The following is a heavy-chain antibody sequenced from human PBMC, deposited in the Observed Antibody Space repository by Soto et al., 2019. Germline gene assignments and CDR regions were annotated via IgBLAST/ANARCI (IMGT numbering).Heavy chain of an antibody. Sequence: GGSLRLSCAASGFTVSSNYMSWVRQAPGKGLEWVSLIYSGGSTYYADSVKGRFTISRDNSKNTLYLQMSSLRAEDTAVYYCARGYSSSWYVGLGYWGQGTLVTVSS. V-gene: IGHV3-53*01. CDR2: IYSGGST. CDR1: GFTVSSNY. J-gene: IGHJ4*02. D-gene: IGHD6-13*01. CDR3: ARGYSSSWYVGLGY.